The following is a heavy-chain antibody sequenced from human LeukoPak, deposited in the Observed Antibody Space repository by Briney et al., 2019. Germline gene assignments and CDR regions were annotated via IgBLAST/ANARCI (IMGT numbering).Heavy chain of an antibody. Sequence: GGSLRLSCATSGFTFSSYGMHWVRQAPGKGLEWVAVISYDGSNKHYADSVKGRFTISRDNSKNTLYLQMNSLRAEDTAVYYCAKGFAYYYDSSGYQIDYWGQGTLVTVSS. D-gene: IGHD3-22*01. J-gene: IGHJ4*02. V-gene: IGHV3-30*18. CDR2: ISYDGSNK. CDR1: GFTFSSYG. CDR3: AKGFAYYYDSSGYQIDY.